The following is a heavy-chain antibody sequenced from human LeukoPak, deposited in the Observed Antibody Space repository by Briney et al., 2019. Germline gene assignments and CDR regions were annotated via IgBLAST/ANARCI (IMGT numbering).Heavy chain of an antibody. D-gene: IGHD3-10*01. J-gene: IGHJ4*02. CDR3: ARVSYYGSGYFFDY. CDR1: GITFSNYD. Sequence: PGGSLRLSCAASGITFSNYDMHWVRQPTGKGLEWVSAIGSAGDTYYPGSVKGRFTISRENAKNSLYLQINSLRAGDTAVYYCARVSYYGSGYFFDYWGQGTLVTVSS. V-gene: IGHV3-13*04. CDR2: IGSAGDT.